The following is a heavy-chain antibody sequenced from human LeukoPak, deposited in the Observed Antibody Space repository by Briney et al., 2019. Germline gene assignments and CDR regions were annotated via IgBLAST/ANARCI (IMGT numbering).Heavy chain of an antibody. V-gene: IGHV3-69-1*01. Sequence: PGGSLRLSCAASGFTFSDYYMSWIRQAPGKGLEWVSSISSSSYIYYADSVKGRFTISRDNAKNSLYLQMNSLRAEDTAVYYCARGLAVAGAIIDYWGQGTLVTVSS. CDR1: GFTFSDYY. D-gene: IGHD6-19*01. CDR2: ISSSSYI. CDR3: ARGLAVAGAIIDY. J-gene: IGHJ4*02.